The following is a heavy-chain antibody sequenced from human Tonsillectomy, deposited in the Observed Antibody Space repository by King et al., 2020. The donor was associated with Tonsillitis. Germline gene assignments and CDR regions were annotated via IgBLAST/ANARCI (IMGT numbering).Heavy chain of an antibody. J-gene: IGHJ5*02. CDR1: GGSISSSY. Sequence: VQLQESGPGLVKPSETLSLTCTVSGGSISSSYWGWIRQSAGKGLEWIGRIHNNENTNYSPSLKSRVTMSVDTSKNQISLKLRSVTAADTGVYYCARDPHGFDPWGQGTLVTVSS. CDR3: ARDPHGFDP. V-gene: IGHV4-4*07. CDR2: IHNNENT.